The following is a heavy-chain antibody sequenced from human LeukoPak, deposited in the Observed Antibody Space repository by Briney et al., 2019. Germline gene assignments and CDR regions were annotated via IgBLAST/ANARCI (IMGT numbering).Heavy chain of an antibody. CDR2: INPNSGGT. CDR1: GYTFTGYY. J-gene: IGHJ6*03. V-gene: IGHV1-2*02. D-gene: IGHD3-22*01. CDR3: ARAADDSSGYYPRYYYYYMDV. Sequence: ASVKVSCKASGYTFTGYYMHWVRQAPGQGLEWMGWINPNSGGTNYAQKFQGRVTMTRDTSISTAYMELSRLRSDDTAVYYCARAADDSSGYYPRYYYYYMDVWGKGTTVTVSS.